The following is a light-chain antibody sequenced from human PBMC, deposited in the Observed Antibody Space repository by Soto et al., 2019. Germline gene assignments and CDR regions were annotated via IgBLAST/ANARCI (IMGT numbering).Light chain of an antibody. CDR3: QQTFVIPQT. CDR1: ERIGSN. CDR2: TAS. Sequence: DIPLTQSPSSLSASVGDTVSITCRATERIGSNLCWYQQKPGKAPALLIYTASPLQPGVPSRFSGSGYATDFTRNISGLQPEDVATSFCQQTFVIPQTFGQGTKVDVK. J-gene: IGKJ1*01. V-gene: IGKV1-39*01.